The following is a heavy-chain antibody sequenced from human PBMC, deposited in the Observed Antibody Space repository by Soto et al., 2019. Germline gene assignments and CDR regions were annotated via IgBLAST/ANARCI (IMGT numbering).Heavy chain of an antibody. D-gene: IGHD4-17*01. Sequence: EVQLVESGGGLVKPGGSLRLSCAASGFTFSSYSMNWVRQAPGKGLEWVSSISSSSSYIYYADSVKGRFTISRDNAKNSLYLQMNSLRAEDTAVYYCARDLRNGAGDLPAFDIWGQGTMVTVSS. CDR3: ARDLRNGAGDLPAFDI. J-gene: IGHJ3*02. CDR2: ISSSSSYI. V-gene: IGHV3-21*01. CDR1: GFTFSSYS.